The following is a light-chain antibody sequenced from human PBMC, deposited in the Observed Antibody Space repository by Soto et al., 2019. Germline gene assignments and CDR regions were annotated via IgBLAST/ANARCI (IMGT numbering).Light chain of an antibody. J-gene: IGKJ1*01. V-gene: IGKV1-5*01. CDR1: QSISSW. CDR2: DAS. Sequence: DIQMTQSPSTLSASVGDRVTITCRASQSISSWLAWYQQKPGKAPNLLIYDASSLESGAPSRFSGSGSGTEFTLTISSLQPDDFATYYCQQYNDYSPGAFGQGTKVEIK. CDR3: QQYNDYSPGA.